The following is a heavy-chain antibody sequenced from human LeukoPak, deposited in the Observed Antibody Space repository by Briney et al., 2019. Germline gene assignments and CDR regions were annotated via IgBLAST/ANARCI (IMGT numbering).Heavy chain of an antibody. V-gene: IGHV4-34*01. CDR3: ARLLKTDSSSDY. CDR1: GGSFSGYY. D-gene: IGHD6-6*01. CDR2: INHSGST. J-gene: IGHJ4*02. Sequence: SETLPLTCAVYGGSFSGYYWSWIRQPPGKGLEWIGEINHSGSTNYNPSLKSRVTISVDTSKNQFSLKLSSVTAADTAVYYCARLLKTDSSSDYWGQGTLVTVSS.